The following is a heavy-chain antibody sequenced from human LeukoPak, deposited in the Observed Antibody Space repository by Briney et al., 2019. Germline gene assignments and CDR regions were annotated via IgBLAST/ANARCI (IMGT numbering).Heavy chain of an antibody. CDR3: ARSYSSSPVGY. J-gene: IGHJ4*02. D-gene: IGHD6-13*01. CDR2: INHSGST. V-gene: IGHV4-34*01. CDR1: GGSFSGYY. Sequence: SETLSLTCAVYGGSFSGYYWSWIRQPPGKGLEWIGEINHSGSTNYNPSLKSRVTISVDTSKNQFSLKLSSVTAADTAVYYCARSYSSSPVGYWGQGTWSPSPQ.